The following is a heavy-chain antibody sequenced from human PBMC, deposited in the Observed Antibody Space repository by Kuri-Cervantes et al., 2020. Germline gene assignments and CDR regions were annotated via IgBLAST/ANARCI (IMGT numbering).Heavy chain of an antibody. Sequence: SETLSLTCTVSGYSISSGYYWGWIRQPPGKGLEWIGSIYHSGSTYYNPSLKSRVTISVDTSKNQFSLKLSSVTAADTAVYYCARGGAYCSSTSCPRKTTFGRNWGQGTLVTVSS. CDR3: ARGGAYCSSTSCPRKTTFGRN. CDR1: GYSISSGYY. D-gene: IGHD2-2*01. V-gene: IGHV4-38-2*02. J-gene: IGHJ4*02. CDR2: IYHSGST.